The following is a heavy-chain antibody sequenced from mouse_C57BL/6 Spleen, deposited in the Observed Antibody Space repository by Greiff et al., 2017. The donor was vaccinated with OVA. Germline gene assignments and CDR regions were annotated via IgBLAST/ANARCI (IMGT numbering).Heavy chain of an antibody. CDR1: GYTFTSYW. D-gene: IGHD3-2*02. Sequence: VQLQQPGAELVMPGASVKLSCKASGYTFTSYWMHWVKQRPGQGLEWIGEIDPSDSYTNYNQKFKGKSTLTVDKSSSTAYMQLSSLTSEDSAVYYCARETAQATGFAYWGQGTLVTVSA. V-gene: IGHV1-69*01. J-gene: IGHJ3*01. CDR2: IDPSDSYT. CDR3: ARETAQATGFAY.